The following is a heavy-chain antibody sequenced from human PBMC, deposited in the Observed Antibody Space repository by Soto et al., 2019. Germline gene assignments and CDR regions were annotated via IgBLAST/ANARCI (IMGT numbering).Heavy chain of an antibody. V-gene: IGHV1-46*01. J-gene: IGHJ6*02. Sequence: ASVKVSCKASGYTFTSYYMHWVRQAPGQGLERMGIINPSGGSTSYAQKFQGRVTMTRDTSTSTVYMELSSLRSEDTAVYYCARDGGSELSYYYYYYGMDVWGQGTTVTVSS. CDR2: INPSGGST. CDR3: ARDGGSELSYYYYYYGMDV. CDR1: GYTFTSYY. D-gene: IGHD1-26*01.